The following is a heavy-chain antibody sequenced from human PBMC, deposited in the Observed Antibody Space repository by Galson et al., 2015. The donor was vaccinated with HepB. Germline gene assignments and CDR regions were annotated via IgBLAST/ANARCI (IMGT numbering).Heavy chain of an antibody. D-gene: IGHD4-23*01. CDR2: INPTDGDR. CDR1: GYTFTGYY. J-gene: IGHJ4*02. CDR3: ARGGGRWYVDY. Sequence: SVKVSCKASGYTFTGYYIPWVRQAPGQGLEWLGWINPTDGDRKIAQMFQGMVTMTRATPVNTAYIELSGLRSDDTDIYYCARGGGRWYVDYWGQGTLVTVSS. V-gene: IGHV1-2*02.